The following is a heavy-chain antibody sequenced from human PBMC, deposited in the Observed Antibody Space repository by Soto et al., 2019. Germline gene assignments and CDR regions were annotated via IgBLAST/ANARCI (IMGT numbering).Heavy chain of an antibody. Sequence: PSETLSLTCSVSGGSINNGGSHWTWIRQHPEKGLEWIGFIYYYNGATYSTSYNPSLKSRVVMSVDTSKNQVSLSLSSVTAADTAVYFCAWGTDSYKNGFWGQGTPVTVSS. CDR2: IYYYNGAT. CDR3: AWGTDSYKNGF. D-gene: IGHD2-8*01. V-gene: IGHV4-31*03. CDR1: GGSINNGGSH. J-gene: IGHJ4*02.